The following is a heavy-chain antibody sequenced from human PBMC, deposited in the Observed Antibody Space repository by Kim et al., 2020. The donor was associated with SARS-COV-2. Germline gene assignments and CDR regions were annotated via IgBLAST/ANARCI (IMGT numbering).Heavy chain of an antibody. D-gene: IGHD2-21*01. J-gene: IGHJ4*02. CDR2: ISCSGGTT. CDR1: GFTFSNYV. CDR3: AKDLRGGSIVRSLDY. V-gene: IGHV3-23*02. Sequence: GGSLRLSCAASGFTFSNYVMTWVRQAPGKGLEWVSSISCSGGTTYYGDSVKGRFTISRDNSKNTLYLQMNSLRADDTAVYYCAKDLRGGSIVRSLDYWGQGALVTVAS.